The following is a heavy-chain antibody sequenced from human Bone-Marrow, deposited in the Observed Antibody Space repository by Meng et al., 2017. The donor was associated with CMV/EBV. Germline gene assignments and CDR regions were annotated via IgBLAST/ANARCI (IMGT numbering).Heavy chain of an antibody. CDR1: GYTFSDYY. J-gene: IGHJ5*02. V-gene: IGHV1-69-2*01. CDR2: VDLEDGET. D-gene: IGHD2-15*01. CDR3: AAAFKGTTGWYNWFDP. Sequence: GYTFSDYYIHWVQEAPGKGLEWLGLVDLEDGETMHAEKFQVRLTITADTSTGTAYMELSGLRFEDTAVYFCAAAFKGTTGWYNWFDPWGQGTLVTVSS.